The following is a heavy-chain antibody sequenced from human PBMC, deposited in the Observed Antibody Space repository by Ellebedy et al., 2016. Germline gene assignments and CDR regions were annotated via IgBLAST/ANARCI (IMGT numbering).Heavy chain of an antibody. D-gene: IGHD3-3*01. CDR2: ISPIVDVA. J-gene: IGHJ6*02. CDR1: GDTFNNYV. Sequence: SVKVSXXASGDTFNNYVISWVRQAPGQGLEWLGRISPIVDVANYAQKFQGRLTITADHSTSTVYMELSSLRSEDTAVYYCASVRSGNFGDGVWGQGTTVTVSS. V-gene: IGHV1-69*04. CDR3: ASVRSGNFGDGV.